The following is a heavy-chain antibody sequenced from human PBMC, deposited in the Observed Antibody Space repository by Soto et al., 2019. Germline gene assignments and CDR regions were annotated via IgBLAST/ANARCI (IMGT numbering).Heavy chain of an antibody. CDR2: MRPNNGNT. CDR1: GYTFTNYD. Sequence: QVQLVQSGAEVKKPGASVKVSCKASGYTFTNYDINWVRQATGQGLEWMGWMRPNNGNTGYAQKFQGRVTMTSNTSIRPCNMELGSLGSEGTAVYYCASWAGYSKWGQGSLVTVSS. J-gene: IGHJ4*02. D-gene: IGHD3-9*01. V-gene: IGHV1-8*01. CDR3: ASWAGYSK.